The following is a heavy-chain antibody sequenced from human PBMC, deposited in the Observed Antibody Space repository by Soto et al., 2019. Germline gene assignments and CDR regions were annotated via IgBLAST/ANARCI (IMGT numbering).Heavy chain of an antibody. D-gene: IGHD4-17*01. J-gene: IGHJ4*02. Sequence: EVQLVESGGGLVKPGESMRLSCGVSGFTFSSYSMNWVRQAPGKGLEWVSSISRTSNYIYYTDSVKGRFTVSRDNAKNSLYLQMDNLRVDDTAVYFCARVTSTVVTGDFWGQGILVNVSS. CDR1: GFTFSSYS. V-gene: IGHV3-21*06. CDR2: ISRTSNYI. CDR3: ARVTSTVVTGDF.